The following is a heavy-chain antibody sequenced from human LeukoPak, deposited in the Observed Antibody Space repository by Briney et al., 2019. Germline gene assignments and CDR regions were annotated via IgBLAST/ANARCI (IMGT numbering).Heavy chain of an antibody. Sequence: GGSLRLSCSASGFTFSSYAMHWVRQAPGKGLEWVAVISYDGGNKYYADSVKGRFTISRDNSKNTLYLQMNSLRAEDTAVYYCARDRAPYYDSSVGWFDPWGQGTLVTVPS. CDR2: ISYDGGNK. D-gene: IGHD3-22*01. CDR3: ARDRAPYYDSSVGWFDP. J-gene: IGHJ5*02. V-gene: IGHV3-30-3*01. CDR1: GFTFSSYA.